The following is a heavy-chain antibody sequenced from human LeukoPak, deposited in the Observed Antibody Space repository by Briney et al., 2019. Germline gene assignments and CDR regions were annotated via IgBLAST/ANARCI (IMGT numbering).Heavy chain of an antibody. CDR3: AESPLISVATNY. CDR2: ISGSGGST. D-gene: IGHD5-12*01. J-gene: IGHJ4*02. V-gene: IGHV3-23*01. CDR1: GLTFSSYA. Sequence: GGSLRLSCAASGLTFSSYAMSWVRQAPGKGLEWVSAISGSGGSTYYADSVKGRFTISRDNSKNTLYLQMNSLRAEDTAVYYCAESPLISVATNYWGQGTLVTVSS.